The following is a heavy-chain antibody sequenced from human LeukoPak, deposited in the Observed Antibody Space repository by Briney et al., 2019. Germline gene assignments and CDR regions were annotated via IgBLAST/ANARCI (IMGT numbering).Heavy chain of an antibody. J-gene: IGHJ4*02. D-gene: IGHD2-15*01. Sequence: GGSLRLSCAASGFSFSDYYMNWIRQAPGGGPECVAYISSSSSTIHYADSVKGRFTISRDNAKNSLFLQMNNLRDEDTAIYYCARRNIGATYYFDYWGQGILVTVSS. CDR2: ISSSSSTI. V-gene: IGHV3-11*01. CDR3: ARRNIGATYYFDY. CDR1: GFSFSDYY.